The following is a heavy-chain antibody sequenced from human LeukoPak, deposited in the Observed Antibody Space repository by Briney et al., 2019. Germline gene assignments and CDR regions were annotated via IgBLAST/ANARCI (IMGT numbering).Heavy chain of an antibody. CDR3: ARDPRIYYYDSSGYYPY. V-gene: IGHV1-8*01. J-gene: IGHJ4*02. Sequence: GASVKVSCKASGYTFTSYDINWVRQATGQGLEWMGWMNPNSGNTGYAQKLQGRVTMTTDTSTSTAYMELRSLRSDDTAVYYCARDPRIYYYDSSGYYPYWGQGTLVTVSS. CDR2: MNPNSGNT. CDR1: GYTFTSYD. D-gene: IGHD3-22*01.